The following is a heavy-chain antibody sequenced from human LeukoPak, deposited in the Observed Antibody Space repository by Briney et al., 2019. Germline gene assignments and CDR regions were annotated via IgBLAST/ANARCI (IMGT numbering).Heavy chain of an antibody. CDR1: GFTYSTFE. Sequence: TGGSLRLSCAASGFTYSTFEMNWVRQAPGKGLEWISYINSGGDTIYYADSVKGRFTVSRDNAKNSLYLQMNSLRAEDTAVYYCARVKGSSSWYPDYWGQGTLVTVSS. V-gene: IGHV3-48*03. CDR3: ARVKGSSSWYPDY. CDR2: INSGGDTI. J-gene: IGHJ4*02. D-gene: IGHD6-13*01.